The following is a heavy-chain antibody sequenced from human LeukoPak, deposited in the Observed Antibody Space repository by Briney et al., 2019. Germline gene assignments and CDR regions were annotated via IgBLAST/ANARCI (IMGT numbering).Heavy chain of an antibody. J-gene: IGHJ5*02. D-gene: IGHD3-9*01. CDR2: IYHSGST. V-gene: IGHV4-4*02. Sequence: SETLSLTCAVSGGSISSSNWWSWVRQPPGKGLEWIGEIYHSGSTNYNPSLKSRVTISVDKSKNQFSLRPSSVTAADTAVYYCAKNYDILTGSNMGWFDPWGQGTLVTVSS. CDR3: AKNYDILTGSNMGWFDP. CDR1: GGSISSSNW.